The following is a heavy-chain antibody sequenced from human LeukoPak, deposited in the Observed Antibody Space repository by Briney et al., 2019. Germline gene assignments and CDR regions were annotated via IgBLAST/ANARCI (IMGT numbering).Heavy chain of an antibody. D-gene: IGHD3-10*01. V-gene: IGHV3-21*01. CDR2: ISSSSSYI. Sequence: GGSLRLSCAASGFTFSSYSMNWVRQAPGKGLEWVSSISSSSSYIYYADSVKGRFTISRDNAKNSLYLQMNSLRAEDTAVYYCARAAGDVHYYYGMDVWDQGTTVTVSS. J-gene: IGHJ6*02. CDR3: ARAAGDVHYYYGMDV. CDR1: GFTFSSYS.